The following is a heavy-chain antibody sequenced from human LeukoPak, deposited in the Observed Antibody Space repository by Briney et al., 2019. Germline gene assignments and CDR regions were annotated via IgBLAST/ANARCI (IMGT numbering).Heavy chain of an antibody. CDR3: ARKNGLDY. Sequence: GGSLRLSCAASGFTVSSNYMSWVRQAPGKGLEWVANIKQDGSEKYYVDSVKGRFTISRDNAKNSLYLQMNSLRAEDTAVYYCARKNGLDYWGRGTLVTVSS. CDR1: GFTVSSNY. V-gene: IGHV3-7*01. J-gene: IGHJ4*02. CDR2: IKQDGSEK.